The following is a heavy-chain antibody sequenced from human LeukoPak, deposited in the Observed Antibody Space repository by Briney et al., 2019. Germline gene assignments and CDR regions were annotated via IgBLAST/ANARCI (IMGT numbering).Heavy chain of an antibody. CDR3: AREGPRGNSQFDY. Sequence: GSLRLSCAASGFTFSSYGMHWVRQAPGKGLEWVALIWYDGSNKYYADSVKGRLTISRDNSKNTLYLQMNSLRAEDTAVYYCAREGPRGNSQFDYWGQGTLVTVSS. D-gene: IGHD2/OR15-2a*01. CDR2: IWYDGSNK. CDR1: GFTFSSYG. J-gene: IGHJ4*02. V-gene: IGHV3-33*01.